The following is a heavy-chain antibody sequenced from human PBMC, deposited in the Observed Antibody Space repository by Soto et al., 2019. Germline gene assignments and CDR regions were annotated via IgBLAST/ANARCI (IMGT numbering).Heavy chain of an antibody. D-gene: IGHD2-2*01. Sequence: PGGSLRLSCAASGFTFSSYAMHWVRQAPGKGLEWVAVISYDGSNEYYADSVKGRFTISRDNSKNTLYLQMNSLRAEDTAVYYCAKDSGYCSSTSCWTYYYYGMDVWGQGTPVTVSS. CDR3: AKDSGYCSSTSCWTYYYYGMDV. J-gene: IGHJ6*02. CDR2: ISYDGSNE. CDR1: GFTFSSYA. V-gene: IGHV3-30*04.